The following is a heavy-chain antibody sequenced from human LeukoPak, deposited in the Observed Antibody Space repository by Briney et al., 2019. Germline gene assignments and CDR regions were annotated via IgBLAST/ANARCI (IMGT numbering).Heavy chain of an antibody. CDR3: ARWITGTLYFDY. V-gene: IGHV4-34*01. CDR2: INHSGST. J-gene: IGHJ4*02. CDR1: GGSFSGYY. Sequence: PSETLSLTCAVYGGSFSGYYWSWIRQPPGKGLEWIGEINHSGSTNHNPSLKSRVTISVDTSKNQFSLKLSSVTAADTAVYYCARWITGTLYFDYWGQGTLVTVSS. D-gene: IGHD1-20*01.